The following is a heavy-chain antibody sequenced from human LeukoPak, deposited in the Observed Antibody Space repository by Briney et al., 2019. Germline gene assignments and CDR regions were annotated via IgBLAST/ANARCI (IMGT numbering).Heavy chain of an antibody. CDR1: GISFSDYY. D-gene: IGHD3-10*01. Sequence: PGGSLGLSCAASGISFSDYYMSWIRQAPGKGLEWVSDISSGSTYTNYADSVKGRFSIFRYNAKNSLYLQMNSLRTEDTAVYYCARVNNYDGARGGGYFDYWGQGTLVTVSS. CDR3: ARVNNYDGARGGGYFDY. CDR2: ISSGSTYT. J-gene: IGHJ4*02. V-gene: IGHV3-11*05.